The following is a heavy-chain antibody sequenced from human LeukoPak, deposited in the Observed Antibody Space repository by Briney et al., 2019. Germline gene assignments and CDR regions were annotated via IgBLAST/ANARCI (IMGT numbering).Heavy chain of an antibody. CDR1: GFTFSAYH. J-gene: IGHJ4*02. Sequence: GGSLRLTCASSGFTFSAYHMNWVRQAPGKGLEWISFISSDSGTIYYADSVKGRFTISRNNAANSLYLQMNNLRDEDTAVYYCARRDPFDYWGQGTMVTVSS. CDR2: ISSDSGTI. CDR3: ARRDPFDY. V-gene: IGHV3-48*02.